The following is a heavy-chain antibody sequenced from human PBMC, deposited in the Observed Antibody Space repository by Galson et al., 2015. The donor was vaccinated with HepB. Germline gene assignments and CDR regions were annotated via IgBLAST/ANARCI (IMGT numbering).Heavy chain of an antibody. D-gene: IGHD6-19*01. CDR2: IRTKRYRGTT. Sequence: SLRLSCAASGFTFGDYAMSWFRQAPGKGLEWVGFIRTKRYRGTTEDAASVKGRFTISRDDSNSIAHLQMNSLKTEDTAVYYCTRDAMRSSGWSRSYYDYWGQGSLVTVSS. CDR1: GFTFGDYA. CDR3: TRDAMRSSGWSRSYYDY. V-gene: IGHV3-49*03. J-gene: IGHJ4*02.